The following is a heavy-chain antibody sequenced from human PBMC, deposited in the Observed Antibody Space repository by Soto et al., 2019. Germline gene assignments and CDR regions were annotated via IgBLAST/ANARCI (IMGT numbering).Heavy chain of an antibody. CDR3: AKPSRCFGEFYYFDF. Sequence: EVQLLESGGGLVQPGGSLRLSCAASGFTFSTYAMSWVRQAPGKGLEWVSGISGIGGSTYNADSVKGRFAISRDNTNSSRYLQMNSLRAEDTAVYYCAKPSRCFGEFYYFDFWAQGNLVTVSS. CDR1: GFTFSTYA. V-gene: IGHV3-23*01. CDR2: ISGIGGST. J-gene: IGHJ4*02. D-gene: IGHD3-10*01.